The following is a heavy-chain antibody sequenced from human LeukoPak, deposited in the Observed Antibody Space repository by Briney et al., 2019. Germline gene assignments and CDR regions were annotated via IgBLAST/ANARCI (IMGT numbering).Heavy chain of an antibody. J-gene: IGHJ6*03. D-gene: IGHD5-24*01. Sequence: PSETLSLTCTVSGGSISSYYWSWIRQPPGKGLEWFGYIYTSGSTNYNPSLKSRVTISVDTSKYQFSLKLSSVTAADTAVYYCARLRGDGYKFRSFDYYYMDVWGKGTTVTVSS. CDR3: ARLRGDGYKFRSFDYYYMDV. V-gene: IGHV4-4*09. CDR2: IYTSGST. CDR1: GGSISSYY.